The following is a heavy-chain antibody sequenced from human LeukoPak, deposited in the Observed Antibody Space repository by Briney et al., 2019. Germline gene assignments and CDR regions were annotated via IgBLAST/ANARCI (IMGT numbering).Heavy chain of an antibody. CDR2: IYYSGST. J-gene: IGHJ3*02. CDR1: GGSISSYY. CDR3: ARDTGYSYGDDAFDI. Sequence: SETLSLTCTVSGGSISSYYWSRIRQPPGKGLEWIGYIYYSGSTNYNPSLKSRVTISVDTSKNQFSLKLSSVTAADTAVYYCARDTGYSYGDDAFDIWGQGTMVTVSS. V-gene: IGHV4-59*08. D-gene: IGHD5-18*01.